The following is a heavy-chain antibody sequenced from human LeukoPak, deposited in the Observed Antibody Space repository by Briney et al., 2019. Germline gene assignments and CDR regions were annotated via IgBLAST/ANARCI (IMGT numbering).Heavy chain of an antibody. Sequence: QPSGTLSLTCAVSGGSISSSNWWSWVRQPPGKGLEWIGEIYHTGSTNYNPSLKSRVTISVDKSKNQFSLRLNSVTAADTAVYYCARDGTASANYAPLNWLDPWGQGTLVIVSS. D-gene: IGHD4/OR15-4a*01. J-gene: IGHJ5*02. V-gene: IGHV4-4*02. CDR1: GGSISSSNW. CDR2: IYHTGST. CDR3: ARDGTASANYAPLNWLDP.